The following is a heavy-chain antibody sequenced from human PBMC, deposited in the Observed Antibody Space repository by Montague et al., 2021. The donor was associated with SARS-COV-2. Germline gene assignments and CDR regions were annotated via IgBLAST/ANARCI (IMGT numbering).Heavy chain of an antibody. CDR1: RGSARSVT. J-gene: IGHJ4*02. CDR3: ARGTRVVGITPGFRY. Sequence: SETLSLTCTGDRGSARSVTWGWIGQAQGRGPEWVGESEQSGNSKYNPSLESRVTISVDTSKNQFSLNLTSVTAADTAMYYCARGTRVVGITPGFRYWGQGTQVAVSS. D-gene: IGHD3-22*01. V-gene: IGHV4-34*01. CDR2: SEQSGNS.